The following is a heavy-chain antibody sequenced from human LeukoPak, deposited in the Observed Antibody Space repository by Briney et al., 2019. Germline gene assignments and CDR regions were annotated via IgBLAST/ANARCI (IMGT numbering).Heavy chain of an antibody. J-gene: IGHJ4*02. D-gene: IGHD1-26*01. CDR1: GGSISSYY. CDR3: ARHSRTYYDFDY. Sequence: PSETLSLTCTVSGGSISSYYWSWIRQPPGNGLECIGYIYYSGSTNYNPSLQSRVTISVDTSKNQFSLKLNSVTAADTAVYYCARHSRTYYDFDYWGQGTLVTVSS. CDR2: IYYSGST. V-gene: IGHV4-59*08.